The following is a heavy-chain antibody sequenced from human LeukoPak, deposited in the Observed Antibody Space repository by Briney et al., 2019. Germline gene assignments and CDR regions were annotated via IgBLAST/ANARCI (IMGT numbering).Heavy chain of an antibody. D-gene: IGHD3-3*01. J-gene: IGHJ4*02. CDR3: VRFLEWLFGY. CDR2: IRSDGSKK. Sequence: GGSLRLSCAASGFIFSSYGMDWVRQAPGKGLEWVAFIRSDGSKKYYADSVKGRFTISRDNAKNSLYLQMNSLRAEDTAVYYCVRFLEWLFGYWGQGTLVTVSS. V-gene: IGHV3-30*02. CDR1: GFIFSSYG.